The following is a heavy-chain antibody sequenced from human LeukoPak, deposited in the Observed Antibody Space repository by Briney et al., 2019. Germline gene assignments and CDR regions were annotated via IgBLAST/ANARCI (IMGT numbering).Heavy chain of an antibody. CDR3: ARFIAVAGTGLAGFDY. CDR1: GGSFSGYY. V-gene: IGHV4-34*01. CDR2: INHSGST. Sequence: SETLSLTCAVYGGSFSGYYWSWIRQPPGKGLEWIGEINHSGSTNYNPSLKSRVTISVDTSKNQFSLKLSSVTAADTAVYYCARFIAVAGTGLAGFDYWGQGTLVTVSS. J-gene: IGHJ4*02. D-gene: IGHD6-19*01.